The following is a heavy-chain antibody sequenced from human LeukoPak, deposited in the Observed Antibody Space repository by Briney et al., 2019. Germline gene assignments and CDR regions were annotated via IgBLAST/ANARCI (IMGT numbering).Heavy chain of an antibody. J-gene: IGHJ6*03. V-gene: IGHV4-39*01. CDR2: IYYSGST. CDR3: ARQQSRYYYYMDV. CDR1: GGSISSSSYY. D-gene: IGHD6-19*01. Sequence: SETLSLTCTVSGGSISSSSYYWGWVRQPPGKGLEWIGSIYYSGSTYYNPSLKSRVTISVDTSKNQFSLKLSSVTAADTAVYYCARQQSRYYYYMDVWGKGTTVTVSS.